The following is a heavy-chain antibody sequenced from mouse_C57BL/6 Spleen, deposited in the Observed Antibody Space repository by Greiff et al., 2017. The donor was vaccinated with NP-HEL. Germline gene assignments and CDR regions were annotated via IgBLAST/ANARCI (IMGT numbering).Heavy chain of an antibody. CDR3: ARHPPTVVDDWYFDV. CDR2: ISNGGGST. D-gene: IGHD1-1*01. Sequence: EVHLVESGGGLVQPGGSLKLSCAASGFTFSDYYMYWVRQTPEKRLEWVAYISNGGGSTYYPDTVKGRFTISRDNAKNTLYLQMSRLKSEDTAMYYCARHPPTVVDDWYFDVWGTGTTVTVSS. V-gene: IGHV5-12*01. CDR1: GFTFSDYY. J-gene: IGHJ1*03.